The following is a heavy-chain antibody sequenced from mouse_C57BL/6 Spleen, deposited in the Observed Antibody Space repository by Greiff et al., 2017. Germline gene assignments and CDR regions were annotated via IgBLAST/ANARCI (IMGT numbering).Heavy chain of an antibody. CDR2: INPGSGGT. D-gene: IGHD2-5*01. CDR1: GYAFTNYL. CDR3: ARTAYSNDAMDY. J-gene: IGHJ4*01. V-gene: IGHV1-54*01. Sequence: QVQLKESGAELVRPGTSVKVSCKASGYAFTNYLIEWVKQRPGQGLEWIGVINPGSGGTNYNEKFKGKATLTADKSSSTAYMQLSSLTSEDSAVYFCARTAYSNDAMDYWGQGTSVTVSS.